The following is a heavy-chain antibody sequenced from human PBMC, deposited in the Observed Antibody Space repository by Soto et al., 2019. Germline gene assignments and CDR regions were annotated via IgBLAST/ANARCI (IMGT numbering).Heavy chain of an antibody. CDR1: GGSISSYY. CDR3: AALMVYDFAYYFDY. CDR2: IYYSGST. J-gene: IGHJ4*02. Sequence: SETLSLTCTVSGGSISSYYWSWIRQPPGKGLEWIGYIYYSGSTNYNPSLKSRATISVDTSKNQFSLKLSSVTAADTAVYYCAALMVYDFAYYFDYWGQGTLVTVSS. V-gene: IGHV4-59*01. D-gene: IGHD2-8*01.